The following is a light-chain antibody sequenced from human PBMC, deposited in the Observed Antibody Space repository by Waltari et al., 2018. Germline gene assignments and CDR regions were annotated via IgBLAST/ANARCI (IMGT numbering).Light chain of an antibody. J-gene: IGLJ2*01. CDR3: CSYAGSSTVK. Sequence: QSALTQPASVSGSPGQSITISCTGTSSDVGSYKLVSWYQQHPGKAPRLMIYADSNRPSGSSNRFSGSTSGNTASLTISGLQAEDEAAYYCCSYAGSSTVKFGEGTYLTVL. V-gene: IGLV2-23*01. CDR2: ADS. CDR1: SSDVGSYKL.